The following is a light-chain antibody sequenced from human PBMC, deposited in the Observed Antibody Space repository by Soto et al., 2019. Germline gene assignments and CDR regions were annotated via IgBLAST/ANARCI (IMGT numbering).Light chain of an antibody. J-gene: IGKJ5*01. CDR2: DAS. CDR3: QQRHMWPIT. V-gene: IGKV3D-20*02. CDR1: QSVSNNY. Sequence: EIVLTQSPGTLSLSPGERATLSCRASQSVSNNYLAWYQQKPGQAPRLLIYDASNRATGIPARFSGSGSGTDFTLTISSLEPEDSAVYYCQQRHMWPITFGQGTRLETK.